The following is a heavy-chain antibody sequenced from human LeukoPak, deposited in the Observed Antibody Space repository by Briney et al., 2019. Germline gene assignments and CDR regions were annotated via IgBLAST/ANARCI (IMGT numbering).Heavy chain of an antibody. D-gene: IGHD3-10*01. V-gene: IGHV4-59*11. CDR1: GVSISSHF. CDR2: IYDTGTA. J-gene: IGHJ2*01. CDR3: ERVGSRSSRGFGDLDF. Sequence: NPSETLSLTCTVSGVSISSHFWSWIRQPPGKGLECIGYIYDTGTADYNHSLKSRVIISVDTSQNQFSLRLSSVNAADTALYYCERVGSRSSRGFGDLDFWGRGTLVTVSS.